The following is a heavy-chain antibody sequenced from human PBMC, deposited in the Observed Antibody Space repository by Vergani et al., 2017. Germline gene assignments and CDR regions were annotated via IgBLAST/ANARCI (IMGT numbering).Heavy chain of an antibody. CDR3: AKDSSSWYWSDY. CDR2: ISGSGGST. Sequence: EVQLLESGGGLVQPGGSLRLSCAASGFTFSSYAMSWVRQAPGKGLEWVSAISGSGGSTYYADSVKGRFTISRDNSKNTLYLQMNSLRAEDMAVYYCAKDSSSWYWSDYWGQGTLVTVSS. CDR1: GFTFSSYA. V-gene: IGHV3-23*01. J-gene: IGHJ4*02. D-gene: IGHD6-13*01.